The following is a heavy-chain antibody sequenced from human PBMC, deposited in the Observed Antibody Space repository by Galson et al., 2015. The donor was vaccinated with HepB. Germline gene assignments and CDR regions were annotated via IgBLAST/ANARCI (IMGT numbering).Heavy chain of an antibody. CDR2: IRNNGGKT. CDR3: AKDHPGSGWPAFDY. CDR1: GFSVDSRA. D-gene: IGHD6-19*01. V-gene: IGHV3-23*01. J-gene: IGHJ4*02. Sequence: SLRLSCAVSGFSVDSRAMSWVRQAPGKSLEWLSSIRNNGGKTYYAGSVRGRFTISRDESTNSVFLQMDSLRADDTAVYYCAKDHPGSGWPAFDYWSQGALVIGSS.